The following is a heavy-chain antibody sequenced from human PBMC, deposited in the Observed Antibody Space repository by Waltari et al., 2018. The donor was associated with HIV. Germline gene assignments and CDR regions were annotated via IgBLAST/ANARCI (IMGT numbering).Heavy chain of an antibody. CDR2: IIPIFGSP. CDR1: GGTLRNPA. CDR3: ASASRDTAMGAFDI. D-gene: IGHD5-18*01. Sequence: QVQPVQSGAEMKKPGSSVKGSCEAYGGTLRNPAINWVRPAPGQGLEWMVGIIPIFGSPNYAQKFQGRVTITADESTSTVYMKLSSLRSEDTAVYYCASASRDTAMGAFDIWGQGTMVTVSS. V-gene: IGHV1-69*01. J-gene: IGHJ3*02.